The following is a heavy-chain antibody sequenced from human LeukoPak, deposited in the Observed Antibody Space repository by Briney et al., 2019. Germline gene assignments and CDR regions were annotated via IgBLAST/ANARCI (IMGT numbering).Heavy chain of an antibody. CDR1: GGSISSGDYY. J-gene: IGHJ6*02. CDR3: ARGHTETSSLNFRNYYYYRMDI. CDR2: IYYSGST. Sequence: SQTLSLTCTVSGGSISSGDYYWSWIRQPPGKGLEWIGYIYYSGSTYYNPSLTSRVTMSVDTSKNQFSLKLSSVTAADTAIYYCARGHTETSSLNFRNYYYYRMDIWGQGTTVIVSS. D-gene: IGHD4-11*01. V-gene: IGHV4-30-4*01.